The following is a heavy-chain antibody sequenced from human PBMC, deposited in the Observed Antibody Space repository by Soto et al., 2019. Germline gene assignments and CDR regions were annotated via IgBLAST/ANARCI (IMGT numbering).Heavy chain of an antibody. J-gene: IGHJ5*02. CDR1: GASVSHGY. CDR3: ARSYYDSTGFAVDT. D-gene: IGHD3-22*01. CDR2: MYFGGSF. Sequence: QMQLQASGPGLVKPSETLSLTCNVSGASVSHGYWSWIRQPPGKALEWIGFMYFGGSFNYNPSLTSRATISVETSKNQFSMKLTSVTPSDTDVYYCARSYYDSTGFAVDTWGQGTLVTVS. V-gene: IGHV4-59*02.